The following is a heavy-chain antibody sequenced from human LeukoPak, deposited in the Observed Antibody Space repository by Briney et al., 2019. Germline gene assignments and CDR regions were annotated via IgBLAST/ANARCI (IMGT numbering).Heavy chain of an antibody. D-gene: IGHD3-10*01. CDR3: ARWGVYYGMDV. V-gene: IGHV1-18*04. CDR2: ISAYNGNT. CDR1: GYTFTGYY. Sequence: ASVKVSCKASGYTFTGYYMHWVRQAPGQGLEWMGWISAYNGNTNYAQKLQGRVTMTTDTSTSTAYMELRSLRSDDTAVYYCARWGVYYGMDVWGQGTTVTVSS. J-gene: IGHJ6*02.